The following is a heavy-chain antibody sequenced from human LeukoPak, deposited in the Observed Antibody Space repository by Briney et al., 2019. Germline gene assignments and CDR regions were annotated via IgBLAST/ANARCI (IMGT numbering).Heavy chain of an antibody. Sequence: ASVKVSCKASGYTFTGYYMHWVRQAPGQGLEWMGWINPNSGGTNYAQKFQGRVTMTRDTSISTAYMELSRLRSDDTAVYYCARNPPFCGGDCYNFDYGGKGTLVTVSS. V-gene: IGHV1-2*02. J-gene: IGHJ4*02. D-gene: IGHD2-21*02. CDR2: INPNSGGT. CDR1: GYTFTGYY. CDR3: ARNPPFCGGDCYNFDY.